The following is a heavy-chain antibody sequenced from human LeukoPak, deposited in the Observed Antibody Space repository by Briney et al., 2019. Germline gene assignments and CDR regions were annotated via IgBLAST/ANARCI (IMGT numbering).Heavy chain of an antibody. CDR1: GFTFSNYA. D-gene: IGHD5-12*01. J-gene: IGHJ4*02. Sequence: GGSLRPSCAASGFTFSNYAMTWVRQAQGKGLQWVAAITGSGGSTYSADSVKGRFAISRDNSRNTLYLQMSSLRAEDTAVYYCATLMRGPTGYSGYGGEDYWGQGTLVTVSS. CDR3: ATLMRGPTGYSGYGGEDY. V-gene: IGHV3-23*01. CDR2: ITGSGGST.